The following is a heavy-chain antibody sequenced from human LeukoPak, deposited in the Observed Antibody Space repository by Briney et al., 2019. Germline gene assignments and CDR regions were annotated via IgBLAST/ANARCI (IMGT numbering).Heavy chain of an antibody. Sequence: SETLSLTCTVSGGSISSYYWSWIRQPPGKGLEWTGYIYYSGSTNYNPSLKSRVTISVDTSKNQFSLKLSSVTAADTAVYYCARSGFGESVDYWGQGTLVTVSS. CDR1: GGSISSYY. D-gene: IGHD3-10*01. V-gene: IGHV4-59*01. J-gene: IGHJ4*02. CDR3: ARSGFGESVDY. CDR2: IYYSGST.